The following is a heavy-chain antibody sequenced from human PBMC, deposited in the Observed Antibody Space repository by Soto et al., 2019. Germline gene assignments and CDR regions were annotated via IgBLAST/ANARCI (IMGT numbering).Heavy chain of an antibody. D-gene: IGHD3-9*01. CDR2: ISSSTGLT. CDR1: GFTFSSYS. V-gene: IGHV3-48*02. Sequence: GGSLRLSCAGSGFTFSSYSMNWVRQTPGKGLEWISYISSSTGLTYYADFVKGRFTISRDNAKDSLFLQMNSLRDEDTALYYCARGFYDVLTGYESLDYWGQGTPVTVSS. J-gene: IGHJ4*02. CDR3: ARGFYDVLTGYESLDY.